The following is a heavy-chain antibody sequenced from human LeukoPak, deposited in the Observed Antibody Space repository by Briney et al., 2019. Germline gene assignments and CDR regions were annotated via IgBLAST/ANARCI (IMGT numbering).Heavy chain of an antibody. Sequence: PGGSLRLSCAASGFTFGSYGMHWVRQAPGEGLEWVAFIRYDGSDKYYADSVKGRFTISRDNSKNTVSLHMNSLRPEDTAVYYCAKGIPRIASGLHSWGQGTLVTVSS. V-gene: IGHV3-30*02. CDR2: IRYDGSDK. J-gene: IGHJ4*02. D-gene: IGHD2-15*01. CDR3: AKGIPRIASGLHS. CDR1: GFTFGSYG.